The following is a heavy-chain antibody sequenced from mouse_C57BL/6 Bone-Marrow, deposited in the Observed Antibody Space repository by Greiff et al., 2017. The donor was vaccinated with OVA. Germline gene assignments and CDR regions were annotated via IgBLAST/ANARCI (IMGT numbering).Heavy chain of an antibody. V-gene: IGHV8-8*01. CDR2: IWWDDDK. Sequence: QVQLKVSGPGILQPSQTLSLTCSFSGFSLSTFGMGVGWIRQPSGKGLEWLAHIWWDDDKYYNPALKSRLTISKDTSKNQVFLKIANVDTADTATYYCALNTRGLTGPVGYWGQGTTLTVSS. D-gene: IGHD4-1*01. CDR3: ALNTRGLTGPVGY. CDR1: GFSLSTFGMG. J-gene: IGHJ2*01.